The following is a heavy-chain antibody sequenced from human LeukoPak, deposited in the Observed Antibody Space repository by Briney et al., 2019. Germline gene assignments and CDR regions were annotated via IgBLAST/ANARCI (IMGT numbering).Heavy chain of an antibody. V-gene: IGHV1-2*02. CDR1: GYTFTGYY. D-gene: IGHD3-16*01. CDR2: INPNSGGT. CDR3: ARFSSLNVGGLYY. Sequence: ASVKVSCKASGYTFTGYYMHWVRQAPGQGLEWMGWINPNSGGTNYAQTFQGRVTITRDTSISTAYMELSRLRSDDPAVYYCARFSSLNVGGLYYWGQGTLVTVSS. J-gene: IGHJ4*02.